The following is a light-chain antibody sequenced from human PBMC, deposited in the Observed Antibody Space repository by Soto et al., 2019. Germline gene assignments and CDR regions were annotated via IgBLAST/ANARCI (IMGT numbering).Light chain of an antibody. J-gene: IGLJ2*01. CDR1: TSNIGNSY. CDR2: DNN. Sequence: QSVLTQPPSVSAAPGQKVTISCSGSTSNIGNSYVSWYQQLPGTAPKLLIYDNNKRPSGIPDRFSGSKSGTSATLGITGLQTGDEADNYGRTWDSSLSAVVFGGGTKVTVL. CDR3: RTWDSSLSAVV. V-gene: IGLV1-51*01.